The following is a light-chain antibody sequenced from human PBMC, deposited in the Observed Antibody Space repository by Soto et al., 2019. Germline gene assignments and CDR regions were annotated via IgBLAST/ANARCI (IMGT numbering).Light chain of an antibody. CDR2: DVS. J-gene: IGKJ1*01. CDR1: QNISTS. CDR3: QQYDSYRT. V-gene: IGKV1-5*01. Sequence: DIPRTQSPSTLSASVGDRVTITCRPSQNISTSLAWYQQKSGRAPKLLIYDVSNLESGVPSRFSGSGSGTEFSLTIRGLQPDDFATYYCQQYDSYRTFGQGTTVEVK.